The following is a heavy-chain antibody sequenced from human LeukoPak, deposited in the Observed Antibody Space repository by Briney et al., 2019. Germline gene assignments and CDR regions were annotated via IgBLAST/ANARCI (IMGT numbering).Heavy chain of an antibody. CDR3: RVTLIQLWLEGGFDY. J-gene: IGHJ4*02. CDR1: GYTFTGYY. CDR2: INPNCGGT. D-gene: IGHD5-18*01. V-gene: IGHV1-2*02. Sequence: ASVKVSCKASGYTFTGYYMHWVRQAPGQGLEWMGWINPNCGGTNYAQKFQGRVTMTRDTSIRTAYMELSRLRSDDTAVYYCRVTLIQLWLEGGFDYWGQGTLVTVSS.